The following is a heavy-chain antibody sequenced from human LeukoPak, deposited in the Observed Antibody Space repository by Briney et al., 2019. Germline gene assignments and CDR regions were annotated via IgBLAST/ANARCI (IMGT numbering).Heavy chain of an antibody. D-gene: IGHD2-21*02. J-gene: IGHJ4*02. Sequence: PGGSLRLSCAASGFTFSSYGMHWVRQAPGKGLEWVAVIWYDGSNKYYADSVRGRFTISRDNSKNTLYLQMNSLRAEDTAVYYCARDDNCGGDCSYFDYWGQGTLVTVSS. V-gene: IGHV3-33*08. CDR1: GFTFSSYG. CDR3: ARDDNCGGDCSYFDY. CDR2: IWYDGSNK.